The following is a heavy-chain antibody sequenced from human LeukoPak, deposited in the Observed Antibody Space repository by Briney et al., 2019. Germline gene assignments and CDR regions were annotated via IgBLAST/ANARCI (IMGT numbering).Heavy chain of an antibody. J-gene: IGHJ4*02. CDR3: ARANYYGSSGYLDYFDY. CDR1: GGSISSYY. V-gene: IGHV4-4*07. Sequence: SETLSLTCTVSGGSISSYYWNWIRQPAGKGLEWIGRIYTSGSTNYNPSLKSRVTMSVDTSKNQFSLKLSSVTAADTAVYYCARANYYGSSGYLDYFDYWGQGTLVTVSS. D-gene: IGHD3-22*01. CDR2: IYTSGST.